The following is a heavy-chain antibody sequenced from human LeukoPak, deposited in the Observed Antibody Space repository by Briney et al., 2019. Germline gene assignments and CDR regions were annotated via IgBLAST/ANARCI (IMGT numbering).Heavy chain of an antibody. CDR2: INVDGSDT. CDR3: VRDGTGYPPFDL. V-gene: IGHV3-74*01. J-gene: IGHJ5*02. D-gene: IGHD1-1*01. Sequence: GGSLRHSCAASGFTLSDHWMNWVRQPPGKGLLWVSHINVDGSDTDYADSVKGRFTISRDNARNTLYLQMDSLRVEDTAVYYCVRDGTGYPPFDLWGQGNLVTVSS. CDR1: GFTLSDHW.